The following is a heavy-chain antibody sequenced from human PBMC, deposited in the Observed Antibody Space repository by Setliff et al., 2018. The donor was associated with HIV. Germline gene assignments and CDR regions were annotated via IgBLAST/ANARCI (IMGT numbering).Heavy chain of an antibody. CDR1: GSTFNNYD. CDR3: ARAITFHDAFDI. V-gene: IGHV1-8*01. CDR2: MNLNSDVA. Sequence: ASVKVSCKSSGSTFNNYDIIWLRQATGQGLEWLGWMNLNSDVAGYAPGFHDRLAMTRSTSMDTTNLELRSLRSDDTAVYYCARAITFHDAFDIWGQGTMVTVSS. D-gene: IGHD1-20*01. J-gene: IGHJ3*02.